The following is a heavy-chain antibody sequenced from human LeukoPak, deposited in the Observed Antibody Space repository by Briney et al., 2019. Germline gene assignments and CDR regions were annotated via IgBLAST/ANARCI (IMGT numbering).Heavy chain of an antibody. D-gene: IGHD6-13*01. CDR1: GFTFSSYA. J-gene: IGHJ4*02. CDR3: AKNLRWQQLVPLDY. Sequence: GGSLRLSCAASGFTFSSYAMSWVRQAPGKGLEWVSAISGSGGSTYYADSVKGRFTISRDNSKNTLYLQMNSLRAEDTAVYYCAKNLRWQQLVPLDYWGRGTLVTVSS. V-gene: IGHV3-23*01. CDR2: ISGSGGST.